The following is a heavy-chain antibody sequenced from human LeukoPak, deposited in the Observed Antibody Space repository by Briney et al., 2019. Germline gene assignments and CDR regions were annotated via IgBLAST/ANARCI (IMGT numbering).Heavy chain of an antibody. J-gene: IGHJ6*02. CDR1: GFTFSSYA. D-gene: IGHD3-10*01. V-gene: IGHV3-23*01. CDR2: ISGSGGST. CDR3: AKAKEGLLWLGELFNYYYGMDV. Sequence: GGSLRLSCAASGFTFSSYAMSWVRQAPGKGLEWVSAISGSGGSTYYADSVKGRFTISRDNSKNTLYLQMNSLRAEDTAVYYCAKAKEGLLWLGELFNYYYGMDVWGQGTTVTVSS.